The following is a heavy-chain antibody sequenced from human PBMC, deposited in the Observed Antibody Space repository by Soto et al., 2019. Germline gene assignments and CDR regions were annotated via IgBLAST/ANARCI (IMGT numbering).Heavy chain of an antibody. CDR1: GGTFSSYT. Sequence: QVQLVQSGAEVKKPGSSVTVSCKASGGTFSSYTISWVRQAPGQGLEWMGRIIPILGIANYAQKFQGRVTITADKSTSTAYMELSSLRSEDTAVYYCASVEYDILTGYPRDWYFDLWGRGTLVTVSS. CDR3: ASVEYDILTGYPRDWYFDL. J-gene: IGHJ2*01. D-gene: IGHD3-9*01. CDR2: IIPILGIA. V-gene: IGHV1-69*02.